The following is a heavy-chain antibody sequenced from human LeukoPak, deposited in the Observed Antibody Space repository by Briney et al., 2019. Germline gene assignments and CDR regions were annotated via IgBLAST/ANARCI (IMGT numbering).Heavy chain of an antibody. CDR1: DFTFNRSW. Sequence: GGSLRLSCAASDFTFNRSWMNWVRQSPGKGLEWVANMDPSGTHKRYVDSVKGRFTISKDNAGTPFYLDMYNLRVEDTAIYYCAIWTSGNYWGQGTLVTVSS. D-gene: IGHD1-1*01. CDR2: MDPSGTHK. V-gene: IGHV3-7*01. CDR3: AIWTSGNY. J-gene: IGHJ4*02.